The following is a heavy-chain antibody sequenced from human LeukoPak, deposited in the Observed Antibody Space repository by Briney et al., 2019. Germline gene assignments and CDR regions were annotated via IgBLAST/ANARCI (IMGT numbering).Heavy chain of an antibody. CDR3: ARARFLDWLSPDGFYP. CDR2: IYHSGST. J-gene: IGHJ5*02. V-gene: IGHV4-30-2*05. Sequence: PSETLSLTCTVSGGSISSGGYYWSWIRQPPGKGLEWIGYIYHSGSTYYNPSLKSRVTISVDTSKNQFSLKLSSVTAADTAVYYWARARFLDWLSPDGFYPCGQGT. D-gene: IGHD3-3*01. CDR1: GGSISSGGYY.